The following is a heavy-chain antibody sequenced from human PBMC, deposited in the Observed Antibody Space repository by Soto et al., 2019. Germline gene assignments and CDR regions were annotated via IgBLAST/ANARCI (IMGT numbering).Heavy chain of an antibody. CDR2: IYPGDSDT. CDR1: GYSFTSYW. V-gene: IGHV5-51*01. Sequence: EESLKISGKGSGYSFTSYWIAWVRQMPGKGLECMGIIYPGDSDTRYSPSFEGQVTISADKSINTAYLQWSSLKASDSAMYYCARPFDTSGWYDHWGQGTLVTVSS. D-gene: IGHD6-19*01. CDR3: ARPFDTSGWYDH. J-gene: IGHJ5*02.